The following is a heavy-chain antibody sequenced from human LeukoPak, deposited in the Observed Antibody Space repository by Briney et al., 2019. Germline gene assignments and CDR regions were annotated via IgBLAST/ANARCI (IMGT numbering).Heavy chain of an antibody. Sequence: PGGSLRLCCAASGFTFRSFEMNWVRQAPGKGLEWLSYIGTIGSPIYYADSVKGQFTISRDNARNSLCLQMNSLRVGDTAVYYCASFYDSSGRDYWGQGTLVTVSS. CDR1: GFTFRSFE. V-gene: IGHV3-48*03. D-gene: IGHD3-22*01. J-gene: IGHJ4*02. CDR3: ASFYDSSGRDY. CDR2: IGTIGSPI.